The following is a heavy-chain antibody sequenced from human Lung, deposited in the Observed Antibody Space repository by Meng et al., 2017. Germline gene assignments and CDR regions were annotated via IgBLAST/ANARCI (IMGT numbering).Heavy chain of an antibody. V-gene: IGHV1-18*01. Sequence: QGQLVQSGAEVKKPGASVKVSCEASGYPPPSDGFSWVRQAPGQGLEWLGWINTYNGKTDYAQKFQGRITMATDTFTSTAYMELRNLRSDDTAVYYCATRGNPYLNCWGQGTLVTVSS. CDR3: ATRGNPYLNC. J-gene: IGHJ4*02. CDR1: GYPPPSDG. CDR2: INTYNGKT.